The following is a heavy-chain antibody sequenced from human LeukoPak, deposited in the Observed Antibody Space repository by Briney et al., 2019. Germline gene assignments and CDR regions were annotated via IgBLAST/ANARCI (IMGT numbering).Heavy chain of an antibody. V-gene: IGHV3-43D*04. Sequence: GGSLRLSCAASGFTFDDCAMHWVRQAPGKGLEWVSLISWDGGSTYYADSVKGRFTISRDNSKNSLYLQMNSLRAEDTALYYCAKDIAPRGVITIYYYYYGMDVWGKGTTVTVSS. D-gene: IGHD3-10*01. J-gene: IGHJ6*04. CDR3: AKDIAPRGVITIYYYYYGMDV. CDR1: GFTFDDCA. CDR2: ISWDGGST.